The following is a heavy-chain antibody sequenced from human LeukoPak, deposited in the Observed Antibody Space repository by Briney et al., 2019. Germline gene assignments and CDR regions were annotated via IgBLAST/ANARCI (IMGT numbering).Heavy chain of an antibody. V-gene: IGHV3-33*08. CDR1: DFTFSSYG. D-gene: IGHD3-10*01. J-gene: IGHJ3*01. CDR3: ARDRFTVRGVMVGTFDL. Sequence: GGSLRLSCAASDFTFSSYGMHWVRQAPGKGLEWVAVIWYDGSNKYDADSVKGRFTISRDNSKNMMYLQMNSLRAEDTAVYYCARDRFTVRGVMVGTFDLWGQGTMVTVSS. CDR2: IWYDGSNK.